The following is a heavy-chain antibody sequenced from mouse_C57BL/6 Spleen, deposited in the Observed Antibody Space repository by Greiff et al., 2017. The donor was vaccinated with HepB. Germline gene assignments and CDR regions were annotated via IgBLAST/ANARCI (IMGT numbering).Heavy chain of an antibody. CDR3: AREDGNPAWFAY. J-gene: IGHJ3*01. CDR1: GYTFTSYW. Sequence: QVQLQQPGAELVRPGTSVKLSCKASGYTFTSYWMHWVKQRPGQGLEWIGVIDPSDSYTNYNQKFKGKATLTVDTSSSTAYMQLSSLTSEDSAVYYCAREDGNPAWFAYWGQGTLVTVSA. D-gene: IGHD2-1*01. CDR2: IDPSDSYT. V-gene: IGHV1-59*01.